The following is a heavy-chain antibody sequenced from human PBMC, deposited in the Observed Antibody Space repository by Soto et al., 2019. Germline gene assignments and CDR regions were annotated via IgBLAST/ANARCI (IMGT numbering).Heavy chain of an antibody. D-gene: IGHD1-1*01. CDR2: IYYSGST. V-gene: IGHV4-39*01. CDR1: GGSISSSSYY. J-gene: IGHJ4*02. CDR3: ARLTWMSGTY. Sequence: QLQLQESGPGLVKPSETLSLTCTVSGGSISSSSYYWGWIRQPPGKGLEWIGSIYYSGSTYYNPSLKSRVPISVDTSKNQFSLKLSSVTAADTAVYYCARLTWMSGTYWGQGTLVTVSS.